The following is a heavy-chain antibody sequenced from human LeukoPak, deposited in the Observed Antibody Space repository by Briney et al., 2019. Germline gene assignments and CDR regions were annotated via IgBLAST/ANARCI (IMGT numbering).Heavy chain of an antibody. CDR1: GYTFTTYE. CDR3: ARGASRSFDY. V-gene: IGHV1-8*02. Sequence: ASVKVSCKASGYTFTTYEIHWVRQAPGQGLEWMGWMNPNSGNTAYVQKFQGRVTMTRITSINTAYMELSGLRSADTAVYYCARGASRSFDYWGQGTLVTVSS. J-gene: IGHJ4*02. CDR2: MNPNSGNT.